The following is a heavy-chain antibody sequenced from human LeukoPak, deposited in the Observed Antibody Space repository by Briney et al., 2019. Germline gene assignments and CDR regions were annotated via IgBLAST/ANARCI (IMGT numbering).Heavy chain of an antibody. CDR3: ARDPRRDIVVVPAANYYYYYMDV. CDR2: ISSSGSTI. Sequence: GGSLRLSCAASGFTFSDYYMSWIRQAPGKGLEWVSYISSSGSTIYYADSVKGRFTISRDNAKNSLYLQMNSLRAEDTAVYYCARDPRRDIVVVPAANYYYYYMDVWGKGTTVTVSS. D-gene: IGHD2-2*01. J-gene: IGHJ6*03. CDR1: GFTFSDYY. V-gene: IGHV3-11*04.